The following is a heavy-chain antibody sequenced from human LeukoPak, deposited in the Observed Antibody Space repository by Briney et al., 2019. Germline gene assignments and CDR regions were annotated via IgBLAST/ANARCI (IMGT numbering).Heavy chain of an antibody. V-gene: IGHV1-2*04. D-gene: IGHD3-22*01. J-gene: IGHJ3*02. CDR1: GYTFTDYY. CDR3: ARVYYDSSGSPGNAFDI. Sequence: ASVTVSCKASGYTFTDYYMHWVRQAPGQGLEWMGWINPNSGGTNYAQKFQGWVTMTRDTSISTAYMELSRLRSDDTAVYYCARVYYDSSGSPGNAFDIWGQGTMVTVSS. CDR2: INPNSGGT.